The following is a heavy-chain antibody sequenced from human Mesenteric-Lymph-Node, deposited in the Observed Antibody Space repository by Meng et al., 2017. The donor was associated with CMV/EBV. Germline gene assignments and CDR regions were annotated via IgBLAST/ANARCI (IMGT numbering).Heavy chain of an antibody. CDR3: ARGGLTGDLDY. D-gene: IGHD3-9*01. CDR1: RLTFNGYC. CDR2: MNTKNGAT. V-gene: IGHV1-2*02. J-gene: IGHJ4*02. Sequence: SCKASRLTFNGYCEKWVRQDHGQGREWIGWMNTKNGATNTAQKFQARVTVTRDTSISTAYMDLHSLTSDDTAVYYCARGGLTGDLDYWGQGTLVTVSS.